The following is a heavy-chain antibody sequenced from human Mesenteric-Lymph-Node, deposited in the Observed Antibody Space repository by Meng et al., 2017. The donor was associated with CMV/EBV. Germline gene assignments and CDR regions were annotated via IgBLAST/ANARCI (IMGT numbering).Heavy chain of an antibody. CDR2: IYWDDDK. CDR3: AHSSGIAAAGPFYFDY. CDR1: GFSLSTSGVG. J-gene: IGHJ4*02. V-gene: IGHV2-5*02. D-gene: IGHD6-13*01. Sequence: QITLKESGPTLVKPTQTLTLTCTFSGFSLSTSGVGVGCIRQPPGKALEWLALIYWDDDKRYSPSLKSRLTITKDTSKNQVVLTMTNMDPVDTATYYCAHSSGIAAAGPFYFDYWGQGTLVTVSS.